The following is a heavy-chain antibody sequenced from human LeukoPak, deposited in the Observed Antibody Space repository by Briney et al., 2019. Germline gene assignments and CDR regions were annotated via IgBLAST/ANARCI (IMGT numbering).Heavy chain of an antibody. V-gene: IGHV4-59*11. Sequence: SETLSLTCTVSGGSISSHYWSWIRQPPGKRLEWIGYISYIGSTNYNPSLKSRVTISVDTSKNQFSLKLSSVTAADTAVYYCARDPTTVTKGLDIWGKGTMVTVSS. CDR1: GGSISSHY. J-gene: IGHJ3*02. CDR2: ISYIGST. CDR3: ARDPTTVTKGLDI. D-gene: IGHD4-17*01.